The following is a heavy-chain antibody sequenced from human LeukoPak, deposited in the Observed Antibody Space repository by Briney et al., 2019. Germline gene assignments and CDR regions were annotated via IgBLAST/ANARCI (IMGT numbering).Heavy chain of an antibody. D-gene: IGHD5-24*01. CDR2: IYYSGST. CDR1: GGSISSYY. Sequence: SETLSLTCTVSGGSISSYYWSWIRQPPGKGLEWIGYIYYSGSTNYNPSLKSRVTISVDTSKNQFSLKLSSVTAADTAVYYCARGSRCRDGYNLDAFDIWGQGTMVTVSS. CDR3: ARGSRCRDGYNLDAFDI. J-gene: IGHJ3*02. V-gene: IGHV4-59*01.